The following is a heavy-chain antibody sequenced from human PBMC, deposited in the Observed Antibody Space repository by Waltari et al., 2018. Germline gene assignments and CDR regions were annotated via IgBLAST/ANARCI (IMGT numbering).Heavy chain of an antibody. Sequence: QVQLVQSGAEVKKPGSSVKVSCKASGGTFSSYAISWVRQAPGQGLEWMGRIIPICGTANYAQKFQGRGTITADESTSTAYMELNSLRSEDTAVYYCARDGDGAAAGTARYWGQGTLVTVSS. V-gene: IGHV1-69*15. J-gene: IGHJ4*02. CDR1: GGTFSSYA. CDR3: ARDGDGAAAGTARY. D-gene: IGHD6-13*01. CDR2: IIPICGTA.